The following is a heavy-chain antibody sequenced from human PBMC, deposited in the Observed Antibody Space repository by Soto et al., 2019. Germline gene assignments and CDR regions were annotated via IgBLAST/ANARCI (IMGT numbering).Heavy chain of an antibody. D-gene: IGHD5-18*01. CDR3: ARDPPRRYSYGQGLDY. CDR1: GYTFTSYG. V-gene: IGHV1-18*04. Sequence: HVQLVQSGAEVKKPGASVKVSCKASGYTFTSYGISWVRQAPGQGLEWMGWISAYNGNTNNAQKLQGRVTMTPDTSTSTAYMELRSLRSDDTDVYYCARDPPRRYSYGQGLDYWGQGTLVTVSS. J-gene: IGHJ4*02. CDR2: ISAYNGNT.